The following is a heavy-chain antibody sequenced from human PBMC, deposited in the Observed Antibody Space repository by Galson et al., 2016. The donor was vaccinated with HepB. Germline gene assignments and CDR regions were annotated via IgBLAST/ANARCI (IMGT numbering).Heavy chain of an antibody. Sequence: SLRLSCAASGFTFSSYAMHCVRQAPGKGLEWVAVISYDGSHKYCAASVKGRFTISRDNSKNTLSLQMNSLRAEDTAVYYCAKGYGLFDYWGQGTLVTVSS. CDR2: ISYDGSHK. D-gene: IGHD1-14*01. CDR3: AKGYGLFDY. CDR1: GFTFSSYA. J-gene: IGHJ4*02. V-gene: IGHV3-30*18.